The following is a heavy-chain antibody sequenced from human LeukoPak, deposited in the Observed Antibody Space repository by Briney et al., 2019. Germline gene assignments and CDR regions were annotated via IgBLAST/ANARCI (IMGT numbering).Heavy chain of an antibody. V-gene: IGHV3-66*01. J-gene: IGHJ3*02. CDR3: ASRYSTGAAAFDI. D-gene: IGHD6-19*01. CDR1: GFTVSNSY. Sequence: GGSLTLSCAASGFTVSNSYMTWVRQAPGKGLEWVSVIYRGGATYYADSVKGRLTISRDNSENTLFLQMNSLRAEDTAVYYCASRYSTGAAAFDIWGQGTMVTVSS. CDR2: IYRGGAT.